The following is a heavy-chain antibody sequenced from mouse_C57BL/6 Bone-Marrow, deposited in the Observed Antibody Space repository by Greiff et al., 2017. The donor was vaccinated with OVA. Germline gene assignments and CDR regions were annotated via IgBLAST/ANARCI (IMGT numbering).Heavy chain of an antibody. D-gene: IGHD2-2*01. CDR1: GYTFTSYW. J-gene: IGHJ1*03. V-gene: IGHV1-50*01. Sequence: VQLQQPGAELVKPGASVKLSCKASGYTFTSYWMQWVKQRPGQGLEWIGEIDPSDSYTNYNQKFKGKATLTVDTSSSTAYIQLSSLTSEDSAVYYCAREGLRYGYFDVWGTGTTVTVSS. CDR3: AREGLRYGYFDV. CDR2: IDPSDSYT.